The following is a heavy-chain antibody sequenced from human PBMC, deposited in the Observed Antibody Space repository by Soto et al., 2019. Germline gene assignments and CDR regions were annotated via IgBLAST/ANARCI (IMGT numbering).Heavy chain of an antibody. J-gene: IGHJ6*02. CDR2: VFSSGST. CDR3: ARVAFSYFGMDV. V-gene: IGHV4-4*07. Sequence: PAETLSLTCSVPGGAISSYYWSWVRQPAGKGLKWIGRVFSSGSTNYNASLKSRVTMSIDTSKNEVSLTLRSVTAADTAVYYCARVAFSYFGMDVWGPGTTVTVSS. D-gene: IGHD3-3*02. CDR1: GGAISSYY.